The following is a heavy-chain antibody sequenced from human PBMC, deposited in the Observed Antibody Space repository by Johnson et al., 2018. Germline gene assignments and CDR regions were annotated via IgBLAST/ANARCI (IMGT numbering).Heavy chain of an antibody. CDR1: GFTFSSYA. Sequence: EVQLVESGGGLVQPGGSPRLSCAASGFTFSSYAMSWVRQTPGKGLEWVSTISNTGGTTYNADSVKGRFTISRDNSKNTLFLQMNSLRADDTAVYYCAKPQTNTFGYGGPESWGQGTLVTGSS. V-gene: IGHV3-23*04. D-gene: IGHD3-16*01. J-gene: IGHJ5*02. CDR2: ISNTGGTT. CDR3: AKPQTNTFGYGGPES.